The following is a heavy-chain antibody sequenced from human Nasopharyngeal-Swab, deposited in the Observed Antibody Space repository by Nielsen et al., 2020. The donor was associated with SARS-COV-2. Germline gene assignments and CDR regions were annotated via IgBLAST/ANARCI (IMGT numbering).Heavy chain of an antibody. J-gene: IGHJ6*02. D-gene: IGHD3-10*01. V-gene: IGHV1-69*13. CDR1: GGTFSSYA. CDR2: IIPIFGTA. Sequence: SVKVSCKASGGTFSSYAISWVRQAPGQGLEWMGGIIPIFGTANYAQKFQGRVTITADESTCTAYMELSSLRSEDTTVYYCARGGYYGSGSYFHYYYGMDVWGQGTTVTVSS. CDR3: ARGGYYGSGSYFHYYYGMDV.